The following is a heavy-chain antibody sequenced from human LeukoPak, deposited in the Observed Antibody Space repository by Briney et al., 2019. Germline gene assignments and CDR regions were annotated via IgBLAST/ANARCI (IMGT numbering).Heavy chain of an antibody. V-gene: IGHV1-69*01. Sequence: SXXASGXXFSXYAXXWVRQXPXQGXEWXGVIIPIFGTANYAQKFQGRVTITADESTSTAYMELSSLRSEDTAVYYCARRGIGNSSSYNWGQGTLVTVSS. CDR3: ARRGIGNSSSYN. D-gene: IGHD6-13*01. J-gene: IGHJ4*02. CDR2: IIPIFGTA. CDR1: GXXFSXYA.